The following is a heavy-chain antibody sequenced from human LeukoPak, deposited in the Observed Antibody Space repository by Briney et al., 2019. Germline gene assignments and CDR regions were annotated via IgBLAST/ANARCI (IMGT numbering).Heavy chain of an antibody. J-gene: IGHJ4*02. D-gene: IGHD3-9*01. CDR1: GGSISSGSYY. Sequence: PSETLSLTCTVSGGSISSGSYYWSWIRQPAGKGLEWIGRIYTSGSTNYNPSLKSRVTISVDTSKNQFSLKLSSVTAADTAVYYCARAVRDDILTGYYLFDYWGQGTLVTVSS. V-gene: IGHV4-61*02. CDR2: IYTSGST. CDR3: ARAVRDDILTGYYLFDY.